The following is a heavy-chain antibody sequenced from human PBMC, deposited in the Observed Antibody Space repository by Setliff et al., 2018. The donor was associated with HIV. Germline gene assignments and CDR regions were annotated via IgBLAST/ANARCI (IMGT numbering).Heavy chain of an antibody. Sequence: PSETLSLTCTVSGGSMNSYYWNWIRQPPGKGLEWIGYIYYSGSTNYSPSLKSRVTISVDTSKNQFSLKLSSVTAADTAAYYCARKGNVGGWFDPWGQGTLVTVSS. J-gene: IGHJ5*02. CDR2: IYYSGST. CDR3: ARKGNVGGWFDP. D-gene: IGHD3-16*01. CDR1: GGSMNSYY. V-gene: IGHV4-59*01.